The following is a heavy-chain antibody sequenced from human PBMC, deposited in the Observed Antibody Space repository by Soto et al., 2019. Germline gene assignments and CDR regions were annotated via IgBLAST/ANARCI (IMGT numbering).Heavy chain of an antibody. CDR3: ARGVLRLGRDGPPKSYYYGMDV. Sequence: KPSETLSLTCAVYGGSFSGYYWSWIRQPPGKGLEWIGEINHSGSTNYNPSLKSRVTISVDTSKNQFSLKLSSVTAADTAVYYCARGVLRLGRDGPPKSYYYGMDVWGQGTTVTVSS. CDR1: GGSFSGYY. D-gene: IGHD3-16*01. V-gene: IGHV4-34*01. J-gene: IGHJ6*02. CDR2: INHSGST.